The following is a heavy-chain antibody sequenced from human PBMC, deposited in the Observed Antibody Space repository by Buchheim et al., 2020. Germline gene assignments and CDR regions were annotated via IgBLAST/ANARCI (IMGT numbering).Heavy chain of an antibody. J-gene: IGHJ6*02. D-gene: IGHD4-11*01. V-gene: IGHV3-23*01. CDR3: AKESNYSFIYYYYYGMDV. Sequence: EVQLLESGGGLVQPGGSLRLSCAASGFTFSSYAMSWVRQAPGKGLEWVSAISGSGGSTYYADSVKGRFTISRENSKNTLYLQMNSLRAEDTAVYYCAKESNYSFIYYYYYGMDVWGQGTT. CDR2: ISGSGGST. CDR1: GFTFSSYA.